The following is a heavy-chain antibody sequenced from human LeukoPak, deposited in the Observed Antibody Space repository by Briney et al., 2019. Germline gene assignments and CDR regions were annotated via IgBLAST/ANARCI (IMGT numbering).Heavy chain of an antibody. Sequence: GGSLRLSCAASGFTFSSYAMSWVRQALGKGLEWVSDISGSGGSTYYADSVKGRFTISRDNSKNTLYLQMNSLRAEDTAVYYCAKALGIVVVPATAPEGYWGQGTLVTVSS. J-gene: IGHJ4*02. CDR3: AKALGIVVVPATAPEGY. CDR1: GFTFSSYA. CDR2: ISGSGGST. D-gene: IGHD2-2*01. V-gene: IGHV3-23*01.